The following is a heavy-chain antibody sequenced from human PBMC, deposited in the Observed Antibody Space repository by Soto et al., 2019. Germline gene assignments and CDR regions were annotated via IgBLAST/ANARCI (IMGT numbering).Heavy chain of an antibody. V-gene: IGHV3-53*01. CDR1: GFTVSSSY. CDR3: ARAPGSSGYSDYFDY. D-gene: IGHD3-22*01. J-gene: IGHJ4*02. CDR2: IYSGGST. Sequence: EVQLVESGGSLIQPGGSLRLSCAASGFTVSSSYMSWVRQAPGQGLEWVLVIYSGGSTYYADSVKGRFTIPRDNSKNTLYLQMNSLRAEDTAVYYCARAPGSSGYSDYFDYWGQGTLVTVSS.